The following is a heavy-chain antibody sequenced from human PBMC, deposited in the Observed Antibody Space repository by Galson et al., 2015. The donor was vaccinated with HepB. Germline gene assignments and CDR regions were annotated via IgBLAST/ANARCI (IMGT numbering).Heavy chain of an antibody. CDR3: ARSFWSGYGGGPGYMDV. Sequence: SLRLSCAASGFTVSSNYMSWVRQAPGKGLEWVSVIYSGGSTYYADSVKGRFTISRDNSKNTLYLQMNSLRAEDTAVYYCARSFWSGYGGGPGYMDVWGKGTTVTVSS. J-gene: IGHJ6*03. CDR2: IYSGGST. D-gene: IGHD3-3*01. CDR1: GFTVSSNY. V-gene: IGHV3-66*01.